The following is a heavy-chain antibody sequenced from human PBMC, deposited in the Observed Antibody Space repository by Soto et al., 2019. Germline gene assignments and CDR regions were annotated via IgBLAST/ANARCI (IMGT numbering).Heavy chain of an antibody. CDR1: GFTFTSYS. J-gene: IGHJ3*02. V-gene: IGHV3-21*01. D-gene: IGHD3-22*01. CDR3: VRGLNYYDEPHAFDI. Sequence: PGGSLRLSCAASGFTFTSYSMNWVRQAPGKGLEWVSSISSSSSYIYYADSVKGRFTISRDNAKNSLYLQMNSLRAEDTAVYYCVRGLNYYDEPHAFDIWGQGIMVTVSS. CDR2: ISSSSSYI.